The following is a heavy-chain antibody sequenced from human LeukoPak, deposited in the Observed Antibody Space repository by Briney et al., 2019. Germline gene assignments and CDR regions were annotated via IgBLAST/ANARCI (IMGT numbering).Heavy chain of an antibody. Sequence: SETLSLTCAVSGGSISSYYWSWIRQPAGKGLEWIGRIYTSGSTNYNPSLKSRVTMSVDTSKNQFSLKLSSVTAADTAVYYCAREERPAAPGTVWFDPWGQGTLVTVSS. CDR2: IYTSGST. V-gene: IGHV4-4*07. D-gene: IGHD2-2*01. CDR1: GGSISSYY. CDR3: AREERPAAPGTVWFDP. J-gene: IGHJ5*02.